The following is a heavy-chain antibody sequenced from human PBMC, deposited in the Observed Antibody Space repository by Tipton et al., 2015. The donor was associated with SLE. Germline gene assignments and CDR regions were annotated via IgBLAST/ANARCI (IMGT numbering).Heavy chain of an antibody. V-gene: IGHV1-24*01. CDR1: GYTLTELS. Sequence: QLVQSGAEVKKPGASVKVSCKVSGYTLTELSMHWVRQAPGKGLEWMGIFDPEDAETIYAQNFQGRVTMTEDTSTDTAYMELSSLRSEDTAVYYCATAKPEVSQLGSAYYFDSWGQGTLVTVSS. J-gene: IGHJ4*02. CDR2: FDPEDAET. CDR3: ATAKPEVSQLGSAYYFDS. D-gene: IGHD1-1*01.